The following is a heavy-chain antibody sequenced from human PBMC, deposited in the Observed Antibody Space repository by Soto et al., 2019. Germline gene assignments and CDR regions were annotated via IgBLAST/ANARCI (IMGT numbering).Heavy chain of an antibody. CDR1: GFSVCSSGEG. D-gene: IGHD7-27*01. Sequence: QITLKESDHTLVQPKQTLTLTCTDSGFSVCSSGEGVGWIRQPPGKALEWLAHYYWDDDERNSPSLNSRLNIHKDTSKIPVVLTMTNMDPVDEATYYCAHIAPKILSAGEHRRFDFWGQGTLVTVSS. CDR3: AHIAPKILSAGEHRRFDF. J-gene: IGHJ5*01. CDR2: YYWDDDE. V-gene: IGHV2-5*02.